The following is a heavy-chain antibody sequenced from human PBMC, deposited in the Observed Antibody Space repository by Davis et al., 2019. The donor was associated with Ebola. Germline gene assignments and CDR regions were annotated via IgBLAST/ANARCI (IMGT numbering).Heavy chain of an antibody. Sequence: MPSETLSLTCGVYGGSFSGYYWSWIRQPPGQGLEWIAEIDHSGTTNYNSSLKSRVTISVDTSKMQFSLQLISVTAADTAVYYCAFVGVNTKGDARDIWGQGTKVIVSS. CDR2: IDHSGTT. CDR1: GGSFSGYY. CDR3: AFVGVNTKGDARDI. V-gene: IGHV4-34*01. J-gene: IGHJ3*02. D-gene: IGHD3-16*01.